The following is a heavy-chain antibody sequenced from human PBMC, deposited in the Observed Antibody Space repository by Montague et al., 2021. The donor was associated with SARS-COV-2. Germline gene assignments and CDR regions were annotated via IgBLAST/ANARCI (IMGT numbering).Heavy chain of an antibody. D-gene: IGHD6-13*01. Sequence: SETLSLTCAVSGGSISSSNWWSWVRQPPGKGLERIGGIYHSGSTNYNPSLKSRVTISVDKSKNQSSLKLSSVTAADTAVYYCARDRRSWFPPYYYGMDVWGQGTTVTVSS. CDR2: IYHSGST. V-gene: IGHV4-4*02. CDR3: ARDRRSWFPPYYYGMDV. CDR1: GGSISSSNW. J-gene: IGHJ6*02.